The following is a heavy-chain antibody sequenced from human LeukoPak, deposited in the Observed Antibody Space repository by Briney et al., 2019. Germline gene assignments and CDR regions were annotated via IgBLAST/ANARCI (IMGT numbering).Heavy chain of an antibody. D-gene: IGHD2-2*01. CDR1: GYTFITYG. CDR3: ARGGSTPAAGDY. CDR2: MNPNSGNT. V-gene: IGHV1-8*02. Sequence: ASVKVSCKASGYTFITYGITWVRQAPGQGLEWMGWMNPNSGNTGYAQKFQGRVTMTRNTSISTAYMELSSLRSEDTAVYYCARGGSTPAAGDYWGQGTLVTVSS. J-gene: IGHJ4*02.